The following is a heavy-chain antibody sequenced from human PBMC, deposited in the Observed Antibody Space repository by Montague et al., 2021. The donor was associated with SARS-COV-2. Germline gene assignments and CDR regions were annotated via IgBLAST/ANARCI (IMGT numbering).Heavy chain of an antibody. V-gene: IGHV4-39*01. D-gene: IGHD3-22*01. J-gene: IGHJ3*02. CDR1: GGSITSSNYY. Sequence: SETLSLTCTASGGSITSSNYYWGFIRQPPGKGLEWIGSIYYSGSTYYNPSLKSRVTIFVDTSKNQFSLKLSSVTAADTAVYYCARPTYSYGSSVCAAFDIWGQGTMVTVSS. CDR3: ARPTYSYGSSVCAAFDI. CDR2: IYYSGST.